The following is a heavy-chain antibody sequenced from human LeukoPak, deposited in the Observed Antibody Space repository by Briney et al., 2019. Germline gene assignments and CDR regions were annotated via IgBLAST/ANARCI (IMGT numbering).Heavy chain of an antibody. D-gene: IGHD3-10*01. CDR2: IIPIFGTA. CDR1: GYTFISYA. CDR3: ARDRGSKITMVRGTLDY. Sequence: GASVKVSCKASGYTFISYAINWVRQAPGQGLEWMGGIIPIFGTANYAQKFQGRVTITADESTSTAYMELSSLRSEDTAVYYCARDRGSKITMVRGTLDYWGQGTLVTVSS. J-gene: IGHJ4*02. V-gene: IGHV1-69*13.